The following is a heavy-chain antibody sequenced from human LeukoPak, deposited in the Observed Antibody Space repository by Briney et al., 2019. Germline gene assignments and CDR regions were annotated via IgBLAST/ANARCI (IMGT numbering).Heavy chain of an antibody. J-gene: IGHJ4*02. Sequence: ASVKVSCKASGGTFSSYAISWVRQATGQGLEWMGWMNPNSGNTGYAQKFQGRVTMTRNTSISTAYMELSSLRSEDTAVYYCARAYGRCSGGSCYSLRYWGQGTLVTVSS. CDR1: GGTFSSYA. D-gene: IGHD2-15*01. CDR3: ARAYGRCSGGSCYSLRY. CDR2: MNPNSGNT. V-gene: IGHV1-8*02.